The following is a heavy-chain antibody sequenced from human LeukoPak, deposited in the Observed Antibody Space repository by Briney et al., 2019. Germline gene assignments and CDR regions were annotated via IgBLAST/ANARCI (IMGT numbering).Heavy chain of an antibody. J-gene: IGHJ4*02. CDR3: ASRDRNFDY. Sequence: PSETLSLTCAVYGGSFSGYYWSWIRQPPGKGLEWIGEINHSGSTNYNPSFKSRVTISVDTSKNQFSLKLSSVTAADTAVYYCASRDRNFDYGGQGTLVTVSA. D-gene: IGHD2-21*01. CDR2: INHSGST. CDR1: GGSFSGYY. V-gene: IGHV4-34*01.